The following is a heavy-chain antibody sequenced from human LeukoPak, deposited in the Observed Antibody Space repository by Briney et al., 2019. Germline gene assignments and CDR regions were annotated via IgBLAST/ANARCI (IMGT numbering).Heavy chain of an antibody. V-gene: IGHV1-8*01. J-gene: IGHJ3*02. D-gene: IGHD3-22*01. Sequence: GASVKVSCKASGYTFTSYDINWVRQATGQGLEWMGWMNPNSGNTGYAQKFQGRVTMTRNTSISTAYMELSSLRSEDTAVYYCARVTRQYWLPRNDAFDIWGQGTMVTVSS. CDR3: ARVTRQYWLPRNDAFDI. CDR1: GYTFTSYD. CDR2: MNPNSGNT.